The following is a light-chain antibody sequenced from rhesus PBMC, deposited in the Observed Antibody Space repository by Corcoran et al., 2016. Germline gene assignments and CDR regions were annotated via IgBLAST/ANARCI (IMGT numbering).Light chain of an antibody. CDR2: KAY. Sequence: DIQMTQSPSSLSASVGDRVTITCRASQGISTYLNWYQQKPGKGPKRLIYKAYSLESGVPSRFSGSGHGTDFTLTISSLQPEYFATYYCLQYNSDPLTFGGGTKVELQ. V-gene: IGKV1-43*02. J-gene: IGKJ4*01. CDR1: QGISTY. CDR3: LQYNSDPLT.